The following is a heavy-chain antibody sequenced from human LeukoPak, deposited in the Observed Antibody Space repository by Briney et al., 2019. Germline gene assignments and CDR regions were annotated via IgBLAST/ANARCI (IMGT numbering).Heavy chain of an antibody. D-gene: IGHD3-16*01. V-gene: IGHV3-23*01. Sequence: GGSLRLSCVASGFTFNNFVMSWVRQAPGKGLEWVSAISGSGDSTYYADSVEGRLTISRDNSKNTLFLQVNSLRAEDTAVYYCAKSGESLSRLVNYYYYYMDVWGEGTTVTVSS. CDR3: AKSGESLSRLVNYYYYYMDV. CDR1: GFTFNNFV. CDR2: ISGSGDST. J-gene: IGHJ6*03.